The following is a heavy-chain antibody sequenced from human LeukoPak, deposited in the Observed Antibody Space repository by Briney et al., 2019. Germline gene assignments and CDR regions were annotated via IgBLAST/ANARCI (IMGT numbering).Heavy chain of an antibody. V-gene: IGHV4-61*08. Sequence: SQTLSLTCTVSGGSISSGGYYWSWIRQHPGKGLEWIGYIYYSGSTNYNPSLKSRVTISVDTSKNQFSLKLSSVTAADTAMYYCARVIAVAGGVPPRYFDYWGQGTLVTVSS. D-gene: IGHD6-19*01. CDR3: ARVIAVAGGVPPRYFDY. J-gene: IGHJ4*02. CDR1: GGSISSGGYY. CDR2: IYYSGST.